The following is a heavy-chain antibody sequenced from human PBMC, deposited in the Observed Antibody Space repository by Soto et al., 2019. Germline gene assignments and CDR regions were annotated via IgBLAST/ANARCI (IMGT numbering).Heavy chain of an antibody. CDR1: GFSLSTSGMC. CDR3: ARIRASIAARGKYYYYGMDV. CDR2: IDWDDDK. J-gene: IGHJ6*02. Sequence: SGPTLVNPPQTLTLTCTFSGFSLSTSGMCVSWIRQPPGKALEWLALIDWDDDKYYSTSLKTRLTISKDTSKNQVVLTMTNMDPVDTATYYCARIRASIAARGKYYYYGMDVWGQGTTVTVS. D-gene: IGHD6-6*01. V-gene: IGHV2-70*01.